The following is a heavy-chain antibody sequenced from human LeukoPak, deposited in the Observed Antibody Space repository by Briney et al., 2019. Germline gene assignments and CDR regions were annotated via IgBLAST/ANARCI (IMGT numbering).Heavy chain of an antibody. CDR2: ISYDGSNK. Sequence: GGSLRLSCAASGFTFSSYAMHWVRQAPGKGLEWVAVISYDGSNKYYADSVKGRFTISRDNSKNTLYLQMNSLRAEDTAVYYCARDLYGGNDYWGQGTLVTVSS. J-gene: IGHJ4*02. D-gene: IGHD4-23*01. V-gene: IGHV3-30-3*01. CDR1: GFTFSSYA. CDR3: ARDLYGGNDY.